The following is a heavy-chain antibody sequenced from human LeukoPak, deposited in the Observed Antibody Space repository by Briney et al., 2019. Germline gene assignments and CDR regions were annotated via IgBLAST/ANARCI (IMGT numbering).Heavy chain of an antibody. CDR2: IYYSGST. V-gene: IGHV4-39*01. CDR1: GGSISSSSYY. D-gene: IGHD2-15*01. CDR3: ARSGRLLYYYYYYMDV. Sequence: SETLSLTCTVSGGSISSSSYYWGWIRQPPGKGLEWIGSIYYSGSTYYNPSLKSRVTISVDTSKNQFSLKLSSVTAADTAVYYCARSGRLLYYYYYYMDVWGKGTTVTVSS. J-gene: IGHJ6*03.